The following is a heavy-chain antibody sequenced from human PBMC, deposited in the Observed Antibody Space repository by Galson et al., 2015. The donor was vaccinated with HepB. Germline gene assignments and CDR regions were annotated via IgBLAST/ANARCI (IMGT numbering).Heavy chain of an antibody. CDR2: MRSLAYGGTT. CDR3: ARAPIYSNRGYYSDY. Sequence: SRRLSCAGSGFIFNDDALSWFRQSPGKGLEWVGFMRSLAYGGTTQYAASVKGRFTISRDDSKSTSYLQMNSLRTEDTAIYYCARAPIYSNRGYYSDYWGQGTLVTVSS. V-gene: IGHV3-49*03. CDR1: GFIFNDDA. D-gene: IGHD4-11*01. J-gene: IGHJ4*02.